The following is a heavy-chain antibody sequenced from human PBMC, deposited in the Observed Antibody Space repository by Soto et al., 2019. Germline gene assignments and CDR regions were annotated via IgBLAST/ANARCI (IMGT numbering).Heavy chain of an antibody. D-gene: IGHD6-6*01. CDR1: GFTFDDYA. J-gene: IGHJ4*02. Sequence: EVQLVESGGGLVQPGRSLRLSCAASGFTFDDYAMHWVRQAPGKGLEWVSGISWNSGSIGYADSVKGRFTISRDNAKNSLYLQMNSLRAEDTALYYCAKANEYSSSARTFDYWGQGTLVTVSS. CDR2: ISWNSGSI. CDR3: AKANEYSSSARTFDY. V-gene: IGHV3-9*01.